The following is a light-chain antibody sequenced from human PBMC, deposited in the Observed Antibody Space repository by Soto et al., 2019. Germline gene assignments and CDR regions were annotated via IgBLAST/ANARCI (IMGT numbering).Light chain of an antibody. CDR1: SSEVGSYNL. J-gene: IGLJ2*01. V-gene: IGLV2-23*01. CDR2: EGS. CDR3: CSYAGSSTYVV. Sequence: QSALTQPASVSGSPGQSITISSTGTSSEVGSYNLVSWYQQHPGKAPKLMIYEGSKRPSGVSNRFSGSKSGNTASLTISGLQAEDEAGYYCCSYAGSSTYVVFGGGTKLTVL.